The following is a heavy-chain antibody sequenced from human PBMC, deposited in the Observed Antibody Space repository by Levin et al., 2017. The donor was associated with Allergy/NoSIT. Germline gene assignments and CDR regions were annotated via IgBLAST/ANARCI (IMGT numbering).Heavy chain of an antibody. V-gene: IGHV3-23*01. CDR1: GFTFSSYA. J-gene: IGHJ4*02. CDR2: ISGSGGST. CDR3: AKDGRITIFGVANYPPFDY. D-gene: IGHD3-3*01. Sequence: GESLKISCAASGFTFSSYAMSWVRQAPGKGLEWVSAISGSGGSTYYADSVKGRFTISRDNSKNTLYLQMNSLRAEDTAVYYCAKDGRITIFGVANYPPFDYWGQGTLVTVSS.